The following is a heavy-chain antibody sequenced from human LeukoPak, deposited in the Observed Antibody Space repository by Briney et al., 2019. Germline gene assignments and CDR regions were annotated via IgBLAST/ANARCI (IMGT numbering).Heavy chain of an antibody. CDR3: ARGGYDMFL. D-gene: IGHD3-22*01. CDR2: IYDGGNT. J-gene: IGHJ6*02. V-gene: IGHV3-66*01. CDR1: GFTFSSYW. Sequence: GGSLRLSCAASGFTFSSYWMHWVRQAPGKGLEWVSGIYDGGNTYYGDSVKGRFIISRDNSKNTLYLQMSSLRAEDTAVYYCARGGYDMFLWGQGTTVIVSS.